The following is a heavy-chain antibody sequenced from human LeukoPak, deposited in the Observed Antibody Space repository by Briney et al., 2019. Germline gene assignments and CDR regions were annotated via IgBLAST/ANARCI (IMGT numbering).Heavy chain of an antibody. J-gene: IGHJ4*02. Sequence: PSETLSLTCTVSGGSISSGGYYWSWIRQHPGKGLEWIGYIYYSGSTYYNPSLKSRVTISVDTSKNQFSLKLSSVTAADTAVYYCARVKGDIVVVPAAIYFDYWGQGTLVTASS. CDR1: GGSISSGGYY. CDR2: IYYSGST. CDR3: ARVKGDIVVVPAAIYFDY. V-gene: IGHV4-31*03. D-gene: IGHD2-2*01.